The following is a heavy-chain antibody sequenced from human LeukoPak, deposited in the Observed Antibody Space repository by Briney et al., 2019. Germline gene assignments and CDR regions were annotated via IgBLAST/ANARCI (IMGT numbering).Heavy chain of an antibody. CDR2: INPSGGST. V-gene: IGHV1-46*03. D-gene: IGHD2-2*01. CDR3: ARSEDIVVVPAANYFDY. Sequence: ASVKVSCKASGYTFTSYYMHWVRQAPGQGLEWMGIINPSGGSTSYAQKFQGRVTMTRDTSTSTVYMELSSLRSEDTAVYYCARSEDIVVVPAANYFDYWGQGTLVTVSS. CDR1: GYTFTSYY. J-gene: IGHJ4*02.